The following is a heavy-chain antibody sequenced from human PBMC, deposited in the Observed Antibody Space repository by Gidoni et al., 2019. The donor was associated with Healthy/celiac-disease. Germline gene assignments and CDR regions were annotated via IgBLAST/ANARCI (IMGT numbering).Heavy chain of an antibody. CDR2: IYHSGST. D-gene: IGHD3-22*01. CDR1: GYSISSGYY. CDR3: ARVAGDSSGYFDAFDI. J-gene: IGHJ3*02. Sequence: QVQLQESGPGLVKPSETLSLTCTVSGYSISSGYYWGWIRQPPGKGLEWIGSIYHSGSTYYNPSRKSRVTISVDTSKNQFSLKLSSVTAADTAVYYCARVAGDSSGYFDAFDIWGQGTMVTVSS. V-gene: IGHV4-38-2*02.